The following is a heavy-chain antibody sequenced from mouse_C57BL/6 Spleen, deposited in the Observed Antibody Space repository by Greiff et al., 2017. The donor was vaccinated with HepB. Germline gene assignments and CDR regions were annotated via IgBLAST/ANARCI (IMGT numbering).Heavy chain of an antibody. J-gene: IGHJ1*03. V-gene: IGHV5-9-1*02. CDR1: GFTFSSYA. CDR3: TRDQGEYFDV. Sequence: EVKLEESGEGLVKPGGSLKLSCAASGFTFSSYAMSWVRQTPEKRLEWVAYISSGGDYIYYADTGKGRFTISRDNARNTLYLQMSSLKSEDTAMYYCTRDQGEYFDVWGTGTTVTVSS. CDR2: ISSGGDYI.